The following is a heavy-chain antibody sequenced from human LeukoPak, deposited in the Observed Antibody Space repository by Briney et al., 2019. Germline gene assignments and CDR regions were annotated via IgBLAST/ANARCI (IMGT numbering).Heavy chain of an antibody. CDR1: GLTVSSNY. J-gene: IGHJ5*02. D-gene: IGHD6-13*01. V-gene: IGHV3-53*01. CDR3: ASSRTAASSNWFDP. CDR2: IHTNGNT. Sequence: GGSLRLSCAASGLTVSSNYMTWVRQAPGKGLEWVSIIHTNGNTYYADSVKGRFTISRDNSKNTLYLKMNSLRTEDTAVCYCASSRTAASSNWFDPWGQGTLVTVSS.